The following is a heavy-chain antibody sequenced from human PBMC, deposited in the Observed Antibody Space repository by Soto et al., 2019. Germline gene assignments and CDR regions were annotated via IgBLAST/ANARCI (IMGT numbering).Heavy chain of an antibody. CDR2: ISGSGGNT. CDR1: GFTFSSYA. V-gene: IGHV3-23*01. CDR3: TILSGCGKNSGGSGYLANDAFDI. Sequence: EVQLLESGGGSVQPGGSLRLFCAASGFTFSSYAMSWVRQAPGKGLEWVSAISGSGGNTYYADSVKGRFTISRDNSKNTLYLQMNSRSADDTAVYYCTILSGCGKNSGGSGYLANDAFDIWGQGTMVTVSS. D-gene: IGHD2-15*01. J-gene: IGHJ3*02.